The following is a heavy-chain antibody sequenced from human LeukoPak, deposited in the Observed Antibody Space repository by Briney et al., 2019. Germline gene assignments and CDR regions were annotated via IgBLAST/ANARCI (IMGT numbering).Heavy chain of an antibody. CDR2: ITNGGSTT. CDR3: ARSIGLTGGGVDV. Sequence: GGSLRLSCAASGFTFSDYNMNWVRQAPGKGLGWVSYITNGGSTTHHADSVKGRFTISRDNAKKTLYLQMNSLRAEDTAVYYCARSIGLTGGGVDVWGQGTTVTVSS. D-gene: IGHD3-9*01. J-gene: IGHJ6*02. CDR1: GFTFSDYN. V-gene: IGHV3-11*01.